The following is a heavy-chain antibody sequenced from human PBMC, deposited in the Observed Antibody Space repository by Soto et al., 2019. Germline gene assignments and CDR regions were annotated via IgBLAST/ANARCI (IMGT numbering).Heavy chain of an antibody. CDR1: GFSFDDYA. D-gene: IGHD5-18*01. V-gene: IGHV3-9*01. CDR2: ISYNSGTI. CDR3: PKGDHRGYSSGPDY. J-gene: IGHJ4*02. Sequence: GGSLRLSCAASGFSFDDYAMPWVRQVPGKGLEWVSGISYNSGTIGYADSVKGRFTISRDNARNSLYLQMNSLRTEDTALYYCPKGDHRGYSSGPDYWGQGTQVTVSS.